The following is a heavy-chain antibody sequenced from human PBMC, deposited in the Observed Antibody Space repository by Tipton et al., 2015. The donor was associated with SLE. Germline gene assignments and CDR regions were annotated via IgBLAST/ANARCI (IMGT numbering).Heavy chain of an antibody. V-gene: IGHV3-11*04. CDR2: ISSSDNSI. CDR3: ARDLSTTALEGSYFDY. Sequence: QLVQSGGGLVKSGGSLRLSCAASGFTFSNYYMSWIRQAPGKGLEWGSYISSSDNSIYYADSVKGRFTISRNNTKNSLYLEMNDLRVEDTAVYYCARDLSTTALEGSYFDYGGQGTLVTVSS. D-gene: IGHD4-11*01. J-gene: IGHJ4*02. CDR1: GFTFSNYY.